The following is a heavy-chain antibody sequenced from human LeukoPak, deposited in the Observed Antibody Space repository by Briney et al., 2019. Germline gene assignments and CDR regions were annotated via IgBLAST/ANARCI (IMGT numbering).Heavy chain of an antibody. V-gene: IGHV3-23*01. D-gene: IGHD3-16*02. CDR2: IIASGNSA. Sequence: GGSLRLSCTASGFTFSSYGMSWVRQAPGKGLEWVSGIIASGNSAYYADSVKGRFTSSRDNSKNTLYLQMDSLRAEDTAVYYCAKGPDLIGRDYFDYWGQGTLVTVSS. CDR1: GFTFSSYG. CDR3: AKGPDLIGRDYFDY. J-gene: IGHJ4*02.